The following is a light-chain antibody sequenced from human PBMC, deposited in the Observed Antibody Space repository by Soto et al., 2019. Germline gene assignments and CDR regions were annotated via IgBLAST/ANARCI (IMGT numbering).Light chain of an antibody. J-gene: IGKJ2*01. CDR1: QSVSSN. V-gene: IGKV3-15*01. CDR2: GAS. Sequence: EIVMTQSPATLSVSPGERATLSCRASQSVSSNLAWYQQKPGQAPRLLIYGASTRATGIPARFSGSGSGTEFNLTISSLQSEDFAVYYCQQDNKWPPYTFGQGTKLEIK. CDR3: QQDNKWPPYT.